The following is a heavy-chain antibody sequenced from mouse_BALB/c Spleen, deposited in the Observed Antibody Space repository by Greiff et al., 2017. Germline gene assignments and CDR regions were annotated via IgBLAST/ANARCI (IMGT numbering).Heavy chain of an antibody. CDR3: ARSLYEYDVGFAY. CDR1: GFSLSSYS. CDR2: IWGGGST. J-gene: IGHJ3*01. V-gene: IGHV2-6-4*01. D-gene: IGHD2-4*01. Sequence: VQLQQSGPGLVAPSQSLSITCTVSGFSLSSYSVHWVRQPPGKGLEWLGMIWGGGSTDYNSALKSRMSISKDNSKSQVFLKMNSLQTDDTAMYCCARSLYEYDVGFAYWGQGTLVTVSA.